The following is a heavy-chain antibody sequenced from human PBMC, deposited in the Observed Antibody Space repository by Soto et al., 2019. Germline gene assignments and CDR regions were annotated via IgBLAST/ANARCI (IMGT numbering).Heavy chain of an antibody. J-gene: IGHJ1*01. CDR3: ARGPGYSSGWTEYFQH. D-gene: IGHD6-19*01. V-gene: IGHV1-8*01. Sequence: ASVKVSCKASGYTFTSYDINWVRQATGQGLEWMGWMNPNSGNTGYAQKFQGRVTMTRNTSISTAYMELSSLRSEDTAVYYCARGPGYSSGWTEYFQHWGQGTLVTVSS. CDR1: GYTFTSYD. CDR2: MNPNSGNT.